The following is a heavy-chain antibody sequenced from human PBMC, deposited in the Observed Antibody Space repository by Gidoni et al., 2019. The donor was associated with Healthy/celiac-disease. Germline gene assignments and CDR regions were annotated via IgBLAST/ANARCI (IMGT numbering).Heavy chain of an antibody. CDR3: ARDHGSDFDY. CDR1: GFTFSSYS. Sequence: EVQLVESGGGLVQPGGSLRLSCAASGFTFSSYSMNWVRQAPGKGLEWVSYISSSSSTIYYADSVKGRFTISRDNAKNSLYLQMNSLRAEDTAVYYCARDHGSDFDYWGQGTLVTVSS. D-gene: IGHD2-2*03. V-gene: IGHV3-48*04. J-gene: IGHJ4*02. CDR2: ISSSSSTI.